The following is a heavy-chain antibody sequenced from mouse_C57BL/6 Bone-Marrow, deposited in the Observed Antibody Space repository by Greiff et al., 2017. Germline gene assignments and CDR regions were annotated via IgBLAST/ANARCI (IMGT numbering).Heavy chain of an antibody. CDR3: ARQMMVTTNYYAMDY. J-gene: IGHJ4*01. CDR1: EYEFPSHD. Sequence: EVKLMESGGGLVQPGESLKLSCESNEYEFPSHDMSWVRKTPEKRLVLVAAINSDGGSTYYPDTMERRFIISRDNTKKTLYLQMSSLRSEDTALYYCARQMMVTTNYYAMDYWGQGTSVTVSS. V-gene: IGHV5-2*01. D-gene: IGHD2-3*01. CDR2: INSDGGST.